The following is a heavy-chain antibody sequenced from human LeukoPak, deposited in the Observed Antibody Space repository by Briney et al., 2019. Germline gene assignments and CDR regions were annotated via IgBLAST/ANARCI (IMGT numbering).Heavy chain of an antibody. CDR3: ARLRRSSGWFISFDY. Sequence: PGGSLGLSCAASGFTFSSYAMSWVRQPPGKGLEWIGSIYYSGSTYYNPSLKSRVTISVDTSKNQFSLKLSSVTAADTAVYYCARLRRSSGWFISFDYWGQGTLVTVSS. CDR1: GFTFSSYA. D-gene: IGHD6-19*01. V-gene: IGHV4-39*01. J-gene: IGHJ4*02. CDR2: IYYSGST.